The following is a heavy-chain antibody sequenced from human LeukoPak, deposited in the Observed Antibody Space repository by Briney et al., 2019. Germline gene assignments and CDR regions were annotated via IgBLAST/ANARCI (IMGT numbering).Heavy chain of an antibody. Sequence: SETLSLTCAVYGGSFSGYYWSWIRQPPGKGLEWIGYIYYSGSTNYNPSLKSRVTISVDTSKNQFSLKLSSVTAADTAVYYCARENGGSYYGPVNWGQGTLVTVSS. V-gene: IGHV4-59*12. CDR3: ARENGGSYYGPVN. D-gene: IGHD1-26*01. CDR1: GGSFSGYY. J-gene: IGHJ4*02. CDR2: IYYSGST.